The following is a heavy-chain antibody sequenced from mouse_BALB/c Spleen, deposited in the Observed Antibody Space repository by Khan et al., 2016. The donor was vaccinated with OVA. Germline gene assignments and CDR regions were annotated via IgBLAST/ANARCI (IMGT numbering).Heavy chain of an antibody. D-gene: IGHD2-10*02. V-gene: IGHV3-2*02. J-gene: IGHJ2*01. CDR3: ARMYGGDFDY. Sequence: VQLKQSGPGLVKPSQSLSLTCTVTGYSITSDYAWNLIRQFPGNKLEWMGYISYSGNTKYNPSLKSRISITRDTSKNQFFLQLNSVTIEDTATYYCARMYGGDFDYWGQGTTLTVSS. CDR2: ISYSGNT. CDR1: GYSITSDYA.